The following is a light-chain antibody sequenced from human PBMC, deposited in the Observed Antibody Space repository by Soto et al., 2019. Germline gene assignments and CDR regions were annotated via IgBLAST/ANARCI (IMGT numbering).Light chain of an antibody. Sequence: DIQMTQSPSSLPASVGDRVTITCRASQGISHYLAWYQQKPGKVPKLLIYAASSLYSGVPSRFSGSGSGTDFTLTISNLQPEDVATYYCQNYNYALGTFGPGTKVDLK. CDR2: AAS. V-gene: IGKV1-27*01. CDR1: QGISHY. J-gene: IGKJ3*01. CDR3: QNYNYALGT.